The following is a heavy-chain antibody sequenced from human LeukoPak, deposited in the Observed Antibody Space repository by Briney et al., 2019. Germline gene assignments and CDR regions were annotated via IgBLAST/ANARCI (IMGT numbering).Heavy chain of an antibody. CDR3: ARDRAYYHATWYFDY. D-gene: IGHD3-10*01. V-gene: IGHV3-33*01. Sequence: GRSLRLSCAASGFTFSSYGMHWVRQAPGKGLEWVAVIWYDGSNKYYADSVKGRFTISRDNSKNTLYLQMNSLRAEDTAVYYCARDRAYYHATWYFDYWGQGTLVTVSS. CDR2: IWYDGSNK. CDR1: GFTFSSYG. J-gene: IGHJ4*02.